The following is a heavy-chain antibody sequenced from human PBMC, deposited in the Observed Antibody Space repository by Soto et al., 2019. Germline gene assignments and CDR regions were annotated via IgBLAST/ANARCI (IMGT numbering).Heavy chain of an antibody. CDR3: AKEPYDYIWGSYRGPFDY. CDR2: ISYDGSNK. CDR1: GFTFSSYG. V-gene: IGHV3-30*18. Sequence: GGSLRLSCAASGFTFSSYGMHWVRQAPGKGLEWVAVISYDGSNKYYADSVKGRFTISRANSKNTLYLQMNSLRAEDTAVYYCAKEPYDYIWGSYRGPFDYWGQGTLVTVSS. D-gene: IGHD3-16*02. J-gene: IGHJ4*02.